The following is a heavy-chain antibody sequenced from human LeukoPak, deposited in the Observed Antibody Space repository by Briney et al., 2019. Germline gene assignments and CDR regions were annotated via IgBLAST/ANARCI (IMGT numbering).Heavy chain of an antibody. Sequence: GGSLRLSCAASGFTFSSYSMNWVRQAPGEGLEGVSSISSSSSYIYYADSVKGRFTISRDNAKNSLYLQMNSLRAEDTAVYYCARDRYDSSGETFDYWGQGTLVTVSS. J-gene: IGHJ4*02. CDR3: ARDRYDSSGETFDY. CDR2: ISSSSSYI. V-gene: IGHV3-21*01. D-gene: IGHD3-22*01. CDR1: GFTFSSYS.